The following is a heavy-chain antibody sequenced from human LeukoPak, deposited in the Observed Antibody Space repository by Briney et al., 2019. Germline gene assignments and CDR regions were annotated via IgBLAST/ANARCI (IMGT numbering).Heavy chain of an antibody. V-gene: IGHV1-46*01. CDR3: ERDHEGFDY. CDR2: IYPRDGSK. CDR1: GYTFTSNY. Sequence: AAVKVSCKASGYTFTSNYIHLVRQAPGQGLEWMGMIYPRDGSKSYAQKFQGRVTVTRDTSTSTVHMELSGLRSEDTAVYYCERDHEGFDYWGQGTLVTVSS. J-gene: IGHJ4*02.